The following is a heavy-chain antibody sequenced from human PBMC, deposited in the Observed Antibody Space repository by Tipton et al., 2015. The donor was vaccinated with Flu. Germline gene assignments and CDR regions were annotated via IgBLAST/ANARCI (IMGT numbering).Heavy chain of an antibody. CDR3: ARDLGIGWFYFDY. D-gene: IGHD6-19*01. CDR1: GYSISSGYY. J-gene: IGHJ4*02. CDR2: IYHSGST. Sequence: TLSLTCAVSGYSISSGYYWGWIRQPPGKGLEWIGSIYHSGSTYYNPSLKSRVTISVDTSKNHFSLNLRSVTAADTAVYYCARDLGIGWFYFDYWGQGSLVIVSS. V-gene: IGHV4-38-2*02.